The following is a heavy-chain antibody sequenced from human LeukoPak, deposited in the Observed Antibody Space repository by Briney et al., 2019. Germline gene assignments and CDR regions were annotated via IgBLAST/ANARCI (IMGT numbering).Heavy chain of an antibody. V-gene: IGHV4-39*01. Sequence: SETLSLTCTVSGDSPTSSSHYWGWIRQPPGKRLQWVASLHHTGRNYSNAALKSRVSISMDTAKSQFSLKVNSVTAADSGVYYCVAEMTASAAFDIWGQGTMVAVSS. CDR2: LHHTGRN. D-gene: IGHD2-21*02. CDR1: GDSPTSSSHY. J-gene: IGHJ3*02. CDR3: VAEMTASAAFDI.